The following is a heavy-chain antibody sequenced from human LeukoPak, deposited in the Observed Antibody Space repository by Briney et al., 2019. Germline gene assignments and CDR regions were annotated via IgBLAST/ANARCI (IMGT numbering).Heavy chain of an antibody. J-gene: IGHJ5*02. CDR2: FDPEDGET. D-gene: IGHD3-10*01. Sequence: GASVKVSCKVSGYTLTELSMHWVRQAPGKGLEWMGGFDPEDGETIYAQKFQGRVTMTRDTSTSTVYMELSSLRSEDTAVYYCARAGDVLLWFGESSLFDPWGQGTLVTVSS. CDR1: GYTLTELS. V-gene: IGHV1-24*01. CDR3: ARAGDVLLWFGESSLFDP.